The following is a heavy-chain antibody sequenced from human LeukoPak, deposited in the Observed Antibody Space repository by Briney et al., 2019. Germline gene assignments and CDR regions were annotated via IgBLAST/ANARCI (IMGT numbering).Heavy chain of an antibody. J-gene: IGHJ3*02. D-gene: IGHD3-3*01. CDR2: ISGSGAT. V-gene: IGHV3-23*01. Sequence: PGGSLRLSCAASGFTFSTSAMTWVRQAPGKGLEWVSGISGSGATDYADSVKGRFTISRDNSKNTLYLQMNSLRAEDTAVYYCAKNQVLRFLWDAFDIWGQGTMVTVSS. CDR1: GFTFSTSA. CDR3: AKNQVLRFLWDAFDI.